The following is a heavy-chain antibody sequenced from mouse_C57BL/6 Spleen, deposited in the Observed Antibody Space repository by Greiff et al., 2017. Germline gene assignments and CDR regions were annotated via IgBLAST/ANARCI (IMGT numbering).Heavy chain of an antibody. CDR3: TRGGDWR. D-gene: IGHD3-3*01. Sequence: QVQLKESGAELVRPGASVTLSCKASGYTFTDYEMHWVKQTPVHGLEWIGAIDPETGGTAYNQKFKGKAILTADKSSSTAYMELRSLTSEDAAVYYCTRGGDWRWGQGTTLTVSS. CDR2: IDPETGGT. CDR1: GYTFTDYE. V-gene: IGHV1-15*01. J-gene: IGHJ2*01.